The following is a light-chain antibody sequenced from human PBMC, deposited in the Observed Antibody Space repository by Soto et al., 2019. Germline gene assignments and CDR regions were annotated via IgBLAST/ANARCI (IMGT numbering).Light chain of an antibody. J-gene: IGKJ1*01. Sequence: DIQMTQSPSSLSSSVGDIFTITCRASQSIDNYLSWYQQIPGKAPKLLIYAASNLQRGVPSRFSGSGSGTEFTLTISNLQPDDFAVYYCQQCFSLPPTFGHGTKVDIK. CDR2: AAS. CDR1: QSIDNY. CDR3: QQCFSLPPT. V-gene: IGKV1-39*01.